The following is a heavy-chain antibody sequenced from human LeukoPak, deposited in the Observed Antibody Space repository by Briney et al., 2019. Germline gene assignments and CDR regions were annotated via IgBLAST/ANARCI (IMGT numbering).Heavy chain of an antibody. V-gene: IGHV1-69*06. Sequence: ASVKVSCKASGGTFSSYAISWVRQAPGQGLEWMGGIIPIFGTANYAQKFQGRVTITADKSTSTAYMELSSLRSEDTAVYYCARDVGDYDFWSGSISDGYRLDYWGQGTLVTVSS. CDR1: GGTFSSYA. CDR3: ARDVGDYDFWSGSISDGYRLDY. J-gene: IGHJ4*02. D-gene: IGHD3-3*01. CDR2: IIPIFGTA.